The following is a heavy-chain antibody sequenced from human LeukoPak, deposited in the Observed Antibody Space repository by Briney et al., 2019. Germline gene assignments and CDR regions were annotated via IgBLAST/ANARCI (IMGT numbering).Heavy chain of an antibody. CDR1: GYTFTGYY. V-gene: IGHV1-2*02. D-gene: IGHD1-1*01. Sequence: ASVKVSCKASGYTFTGYYIHWVRQAPGQGLEWMGWIDPNSGGTNYAQKFQGRVTMTTDTSTSTAYMELRSLRSDDTAVYYCARGYNWRYYFDYWGQGTLVTVSS. J-gene: IGHJ4*02. CDR2: IDPNSGGT. CDR3: ARGYNWRYYFDY.